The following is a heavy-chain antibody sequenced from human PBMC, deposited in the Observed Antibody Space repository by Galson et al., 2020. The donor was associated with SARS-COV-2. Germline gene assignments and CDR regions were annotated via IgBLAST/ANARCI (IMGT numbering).Heavy chain of an antibody. CDR3: AKEAADLYFDY. CDR1: GFTFSSYG. D-gene: IGHD6-13*01. Sequence: GGSLRLSCAASGFTFSSYGMHWVRQAPGKGLEWVAVISYDGSNKYYADSVKGRFTISRDNSKNTLYLQMNSLRAEDTAVYYCAKEAADLYFDYWGQGTLVTVSS. V-gene: IGHV3-30*18. J-gene: IGHJ4*02. CDR2: ISYDGSNK.